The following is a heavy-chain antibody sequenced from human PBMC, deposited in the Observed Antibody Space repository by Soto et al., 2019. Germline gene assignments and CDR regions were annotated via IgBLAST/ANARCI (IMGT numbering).Heavy chain of an antibody. V-gene: IGHV3-30*18. D-gene: IGHD6-6*01. J-gene: IGHJ4*02. CDR2: ISYDGSNK. CDR3: AKDQYSSSSSFDY. Sequence: GGSLRLSCAASGFTFSSYGMHWVRQAPGKGLEWVAVISYDGSNKYYADSVKGRFTISRDNSKNTLYLQMNSLRAEDTAVYYCAKDQYSSSSSFDYWGKGTLVTVS. CDR1: GFTFSSYG.